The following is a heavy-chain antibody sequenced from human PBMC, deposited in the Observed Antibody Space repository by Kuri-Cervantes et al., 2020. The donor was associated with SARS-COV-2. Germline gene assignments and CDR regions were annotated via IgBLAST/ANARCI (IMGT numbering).Heavy chain of an antibody. D-gene: IGHD6-6*01. CDR1: GFTFSSYW. CDR2: IKQDGSEK. V-gene: IGHV3-7*01. Sequence: GESLKISCAASGFTFSSYWMSWVRRAPGKGLEWVANIKQDGSEKYYVDSVKGRFTISRDNAKNSLYLQMNSLRAEDTAVYYCARDRAYSSSEYNWFDPWGQGTLVTVSS. CDR3: ARDRAYSSSEYNWFDP. J-gene: IGHJ5*02.